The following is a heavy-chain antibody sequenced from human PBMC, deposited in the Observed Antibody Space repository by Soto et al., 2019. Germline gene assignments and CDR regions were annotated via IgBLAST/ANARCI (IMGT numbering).Heavy chain of an antibody. Sequence: EVQLLESGGGLVQPGGSLRLSCAASGFTISSYAMSWVRQAPGKGLEWVSAISGSGGSTYYADSVKGRFTISRDNSKNTLYLQMNSLRAEDTAVYYCAKADYYDSSGYPLTFDYWGQGTLVTVSS. CDR3: AKADYYDSSGYPLTFDY. D-gene: IGHD3-22*01. CDR2: ISGSGGST. V-gene: IGHV3-23*01. J-gene: IGHJ4*02. CDR1: GFTISSYA.